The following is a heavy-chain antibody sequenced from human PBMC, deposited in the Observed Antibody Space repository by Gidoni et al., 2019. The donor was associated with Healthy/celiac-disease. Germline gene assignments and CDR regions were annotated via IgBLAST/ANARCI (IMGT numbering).Heavy chain of an antibody. V-gene: IGHV1-69*01. J-gene: IGHJ6*02. CDR2: IIPIFGTA. Sequence: QVQLVQSGAAVKKPGSSVKVSCKASGCPLSSYAISWVRQAPGQGLEWMGGIIPIFGTANYAQKFQGRVTITADESTSTAYMELSSLRSEDTAVYYCARDAGSTSYYYGIDVWGQGTTVTVSS. CDR1: GCPLSSYA. D-gene: IGHD2-2*01. CDR3: ARDAGSTSYYYGIDV.